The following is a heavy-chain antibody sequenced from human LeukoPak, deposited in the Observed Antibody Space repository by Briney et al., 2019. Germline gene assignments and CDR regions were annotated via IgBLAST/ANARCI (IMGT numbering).Heavy chain of an antibody. CDR1: GFTFGTCS. Sequence: QPGGSLRLSCAASGFTFGTCSMNWVRQVPGMGLEWVSYISSSSSTIFYADSVKGRFTISRDNAKNSLYLQMNSLRDEDTAVYYCARMHYFDYWGQGTLVTVSS. V-gene: IGHV3-48*02. CDR3: ARMHYFDY. J-gene: IGHJ4*02. CDR2: ISSSSSTI.